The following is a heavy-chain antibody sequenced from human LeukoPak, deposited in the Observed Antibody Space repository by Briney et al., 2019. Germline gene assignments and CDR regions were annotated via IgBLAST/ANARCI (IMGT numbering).Heavy chain of an antibody. D-gene: IGHD6-19*01. CDR3: ARGRRSSVWYIDY. V-gene: IGHV1-8*01. CDR2: MNPNSGNT. J-gene: IGHJ4*02. Sequence: ASVKVSCKASGYTFTSYDINGVRQATGQGLEWMGWMNPNSGNTGYAQKFQGRVTMTRNTSISTAYMELSSLRSEDTAVYYCARGRRSSVWYIDYWGQRTLVTVSS. CDR1: GYTFTSYD.